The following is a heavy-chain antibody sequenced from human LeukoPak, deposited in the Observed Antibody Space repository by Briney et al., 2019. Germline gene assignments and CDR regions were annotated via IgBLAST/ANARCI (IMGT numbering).Heavy chain of an antibody. V-gene: IGHV3-21*01. J-gene: IGHJ4*02. CDR1: EFTFSSY. CDR2: ISGSGKYI. CDR3: AREPFWSGYYSNLHFDY. D-gene: IGHD3-3*01. Sequence: GSLRLSCAASEFTFSSYMNWVRQAPGKGLEWVSCISGSGKYIYYADSVKGRFTISRDNAKNSLYLQMNSLRAEDTAVYYCAREPFWSGYYSNLHFDYWGQGTLVTVSS.